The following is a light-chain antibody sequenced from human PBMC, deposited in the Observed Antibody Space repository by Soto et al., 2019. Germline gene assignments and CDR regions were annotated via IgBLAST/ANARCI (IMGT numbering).Light chain of an antibody. J-gene: IGKJ2*01. Sequence: EIVLTQSPGTLSLSPGERATLSCRASQSINSSFLAWYQQKPGQAPRLLIYGVSSRATGIPDRFSGSGSGTDFTLSISRVEPEDFAVYYCEQYGRSSYTFGQGTKLEIK. CDR1: QSINSSF. CDR3: EQYGRSSYT. CDR2: GVS. V-gene: IGKV3-20*01.